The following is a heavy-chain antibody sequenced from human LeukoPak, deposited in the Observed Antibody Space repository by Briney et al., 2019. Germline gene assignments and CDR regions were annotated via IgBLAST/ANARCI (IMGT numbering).Heavy chain of an antibody. CDR3: ARGHTAVTRHFDF. CDR1: GFTFTTYS. Sequence: GGSLRLSCEASGFTFTTYSMTWVRQAPGKGLEWVSIISSGSSAIFSADALKGRFTTSRDDAKNLLYLDMNSLRAEDTAVYYCARGHTAVTRHFDFWGQGTLVTVSS. J-gene: IGHJ4*02. CDR2: ISSGSSAI. V-gene: IGHV3-21*01. D-gene: IGHD4-17*01.